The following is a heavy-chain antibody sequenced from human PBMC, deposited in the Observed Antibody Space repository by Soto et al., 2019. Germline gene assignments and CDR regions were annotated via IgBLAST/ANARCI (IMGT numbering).Heavy chain of an antibody. CDR2: IYYSGST. CDR1: GGSISSVGYY. D-gene: IGHD3-3*01. Sequence: SETLSLTCTVSGGSISSVGYYWSWIRQHPGKGLEWIGYIYYSGSTYYNPSLKSRVTISVDTSKNQFSLKLSSVTAADTAVYYCAGSLGRYYDFWSGYYTFDYWGQGTLVTVSS. V-gene: IGHV4-31*03. CDR3: AGSLGRYYDFWSGYYTFDY. J-gene: IGHJ4*02.